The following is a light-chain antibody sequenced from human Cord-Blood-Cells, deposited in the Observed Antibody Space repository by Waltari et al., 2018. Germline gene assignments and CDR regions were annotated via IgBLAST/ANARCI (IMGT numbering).Light chain of an antibody. CDR1: QSVSSSY. Sequence: EIVLTQSPGTLSLSPGERATLSCRASQSVSSSYLAWYQQKPGQAPRLLIYGASSRATGIPDRFSCSWSGTDFTLTISRLEPEDFAVYYCQQYGSSPMYTFGQGTKLEIK. J-gene: IGKJ2*01. V-gene: IGKV3-20*01. CDR3: QQYGSSPMYT. CDR2: GAS.